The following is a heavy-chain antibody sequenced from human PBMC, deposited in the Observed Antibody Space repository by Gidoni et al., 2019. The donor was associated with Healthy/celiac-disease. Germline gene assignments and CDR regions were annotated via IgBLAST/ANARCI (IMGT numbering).Heavy chain of an antibody. Sequence: QVQLQESGPGLVKLSETLSLTCTVSGGSISSYYWSWIRQPPGKGLEWIGYIYYSGSTNYNPSLKSRVTISVDTSKNQFSLKLSSVTAADTAVYYCARQEHIVVVTGTHLQMYGFDPWGQGTLVTVSS. J-gene: IGHJ5*02. CDR1: GGSISSYY. CDR3: ARQEHIVVVTGTHLQMYGFDP. CDR2: IYYSGST. D-gene: IGHD2-21*02. V-gene: IGHV4-59*08.